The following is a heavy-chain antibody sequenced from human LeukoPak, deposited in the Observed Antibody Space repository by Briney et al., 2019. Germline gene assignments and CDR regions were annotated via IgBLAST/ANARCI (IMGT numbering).Heavy chain of an antibody. CDR1: EFSFSNYA. J-gene: IGHJ4*02. V-gene: IGHV3-23*01. Sequence: GGSLRLSCVASEFSFSNYAMSWVRQAPGKGLEWVSGISGSGGSTYYADSVKGRFTISRDNSKNTLYLQLNSLRAEDTALYYCAKVKEEHQRAYYFDYWGQGTLVTVSS. CDR3: AKVKEEHQRAYYFDY. D-gene: IGHD1-26*01. CDR2: ISGSGGST.